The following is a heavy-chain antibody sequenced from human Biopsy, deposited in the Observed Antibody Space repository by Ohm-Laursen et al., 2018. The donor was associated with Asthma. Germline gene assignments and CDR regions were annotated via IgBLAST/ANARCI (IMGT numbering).Heavy chain of an antibody. CDR3: ARDSYSSGLYDDFES. V-gene: IGHV3-48*04. Sequence: SLRLSCAASGFDFSDYGMHWVRQAPGKGLEWISYINGKSNSIEYADSVKGRFTISRDNAKNSLYLQMNSLRAEDTAVYYCARDSYSSGLYDDFESWGQGTLVTVSS. CDR1: GFDFSDYG. D-gene: IGHD6-19*01. CDR2: INGKSNSI. J-gene: IGHJ4*02.